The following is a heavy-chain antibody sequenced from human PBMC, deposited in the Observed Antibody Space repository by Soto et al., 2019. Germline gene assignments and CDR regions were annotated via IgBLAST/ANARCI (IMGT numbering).Heavy chain of an antibody. J-gene: IGHJ6*02. CDR3: ARGGSYRRYGMDV. CDR1: GGSISSGDYY. V-gene: IGHV4-30-4*01. CDR2: IYYSGST. Sequence: PSETLSLTCTVSGGSISSGDYYWSWIRQPPGKGLEWIGYIYYSGSTYYNPSLKCRVTISVDTSKNQFSLKLSSVTAADTAVYYCARGGSYRRYGMDVWGQGTTVTVSS. D-gene: IGHD1-26*01.